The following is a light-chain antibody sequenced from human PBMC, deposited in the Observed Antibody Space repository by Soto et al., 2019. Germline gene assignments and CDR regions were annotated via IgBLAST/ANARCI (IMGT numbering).Light chain of an antibody. CDR1: SSNIGSNF. Sequence: QSPLTQPPAVSATPGQTLTISCSGNSSNIGSNFVYWYQHVPGTAPKLLISRYNQRPSGVPDRFSATKSDTSASLTISGLQSEDEADYICQAWDDSLNGPVFGGGTQLTVL. CDR2: RYN. J-gene: IGLJ7*01. V-gene: IGLV1-44*01. CDR3: QAWDDSLNGPV.